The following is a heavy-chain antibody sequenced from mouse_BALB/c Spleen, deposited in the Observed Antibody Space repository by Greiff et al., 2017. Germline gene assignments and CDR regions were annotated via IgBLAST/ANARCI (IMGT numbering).Heavy chain of an antibody. J-gene: IGHJ4*01. V-gene: IGHV5-17*02. Sequence: EVLLVESGGGLVQPGGSRKLSCAASGFTFSSFGMHWVRQAPEKGLEWVAYIRSGSSTIYYADTVKGRFTISRDNPKNTLFLQMTSLRSEDTAMYYCARSANWGYAMDYWGQGTSVTVSS. D-gene: IGHD4-1*01. CDR3: ARSANWGYAMDY. CDR1: GFTFSSFG. CDR2: IRSGSSTI.